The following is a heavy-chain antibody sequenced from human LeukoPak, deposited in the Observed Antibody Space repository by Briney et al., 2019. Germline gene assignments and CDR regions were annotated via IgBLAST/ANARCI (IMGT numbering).Heavy chain of an antibody. CDR2: IKSKTDGGTT. CDR1: GFTFSNAW. J-gene: IGHJ4*02. V-gene: IGHV3-15*01. D-gene: IGHD3-22*01. CDR3: STGSDSSGYYLFDY. Sequence: PGGSLRLSCAASGFTFSNAWMSWARQAPGKGLEWVGRIKSKTDGGTTDCAAPVKGRFTISRDDSKNTLYLQMNILKNEDTAVYFCSTGSDSSGYYLFDYWGQGTLVTVSS.